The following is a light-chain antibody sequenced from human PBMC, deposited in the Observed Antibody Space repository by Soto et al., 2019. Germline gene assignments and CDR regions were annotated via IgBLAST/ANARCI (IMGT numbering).Light chain of an antibody. J-gene: IGLJ3*02. CDR3: AAWDDSLSGWV. Sequence: QSVLTQPPSASGTPGQRVTISCSGSSSNIGSNYVYWYQQLPGTAPKLLIYRNNQRPSGVPDRFSGSMSGTSASLAISGLRYEDEADYYCAAWDDSLSGWVFGGGTKLTVL. CDR2: RNN. V-gene: IGLV1-47*01. CDR1: SSNIGSNY.